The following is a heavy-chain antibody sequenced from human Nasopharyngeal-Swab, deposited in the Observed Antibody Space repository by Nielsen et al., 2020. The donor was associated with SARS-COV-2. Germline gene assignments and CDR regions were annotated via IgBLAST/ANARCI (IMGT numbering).Heavy chain of an antibody. V-gene: IGHV3-74*01. J-gene: IGHJ4*02. D-gene: IGHD6-13*01. CDR2: IKRDGSST. CDR3: AIIAAAGTHY. CDR1: GFPFSCYW. Sequence: GESPKISFAASGFPFSCYWMHLVRQGPGKGLVWGSRIKRDGSSTSSADSVKGRFTISRDNAKNTLYPQMNSLRAEDTAVYYCAIIAAAGTHYWGQGTLVTVSS.